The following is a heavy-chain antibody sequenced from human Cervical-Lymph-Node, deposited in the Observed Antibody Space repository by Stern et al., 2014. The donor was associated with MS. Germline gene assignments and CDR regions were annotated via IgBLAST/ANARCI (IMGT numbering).Heavy chain of an antibody. D-gene: IGHD2-15*01. CDR3: ARGLLGSENAFDI. CDR1: GYTFTSYG. Sequence: QVQLVQSGAEVKKPGASVKVACKASGYTFTSYGISWGRQAHGQELERMGWTSAYNGTTNYAQKHQRRVTMTTDTSTSTAYMELRSLRSDDTAVYYCARGLLGSENAFDIWGQGTMVTVSS. CDR2: TSAYNGTT. J-gene: IGHJ3*02. V-gene: IGHV1-18*01.